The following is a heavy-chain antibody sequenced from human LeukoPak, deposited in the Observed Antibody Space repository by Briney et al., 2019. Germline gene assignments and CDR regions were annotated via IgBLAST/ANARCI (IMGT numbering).Heavy chain of an antibody. V-gene: IGHV4-38-2*01. J-gene: IGHJ4*02. CDR3: ARRPRGHDILTGYFDY. Sequence: PSETLSLTCAVSGYSISSGYYWGWIRQAPGKGLEWIGNIYRSGSTYYNPSLKSRVTISVDTSKNQFSLKLSSVTAADTAVYYCARRPRGHDILTGYFDYWGQGTLVTVSS. CDR1: GYSISSGYY. D-gene: IGHD3-9*01. CDR2: IYRSGST.